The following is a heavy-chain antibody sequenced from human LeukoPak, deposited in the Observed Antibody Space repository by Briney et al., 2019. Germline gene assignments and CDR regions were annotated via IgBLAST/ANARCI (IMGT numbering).Heavy chain of an antibody. D-gene: IGHD3-22*01. V-gene: IGHV3-64*01. CDR3: ARDFYDSSGYFDY. CDR1: GFSFSNYP. J-gene: IGHJ4*02. Sequence: GGSLRLSCAASGFSFSNYPMHRVRQAPGKGLEYVSAISNNGGPTYYANSVKDRFTISRDNSKNTLYLQMGSLRAEDMAVYYCARDFYDSSGYFDYWGQGTLVTVSS. CDR2: ISNNGGPT.